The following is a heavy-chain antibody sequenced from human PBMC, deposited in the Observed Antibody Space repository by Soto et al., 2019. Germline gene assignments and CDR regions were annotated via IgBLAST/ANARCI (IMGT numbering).Heavy chain of an antibody. CDR1: GGSFSGYY. J-gene: IGHJ4*02. V-gene: IGHV4-34*01. D-gene: IGHD3-10*01. CDR2: INHSGST. CDR3: ARINVGYCSSTSCQVTYYYGSGSYYNPSQPFDY. Sequence: SETLSLTCAVYGGSFSGYYGSWIRQPPGKGLEWIGEINHSGSTNYNPSLKSRVTISVDTSKNQFSLKLSSVTAADTAVYYCARINVGYCSSTSCQVTYYYGSGSYYNPSQPFDYWGQGTLVTVSS.